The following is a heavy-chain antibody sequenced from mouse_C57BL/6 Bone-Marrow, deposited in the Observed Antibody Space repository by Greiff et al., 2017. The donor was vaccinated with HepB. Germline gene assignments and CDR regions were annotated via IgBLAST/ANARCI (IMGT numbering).Heavy chain of an antibody. CDR3: ARHTTVAPYYFDY. V-gene: IGHV5-6*01. J-gene: IGHJ2*01. CDR1: GFTFSSYG. Sequence: EVQLVESGGDLVKPGGSLKLSCAASGFTFSSYGMSWVRQTPDKRLEWVATISSGGSYTYYPDSVKGRFTISRDNAKNTLYLQMSSLKSEDTAMYYCARHTTVAPYYFDYWGQGTTLTVSS. D-gene: IGHD1-1*01. CDR2: ISSGGSYT.